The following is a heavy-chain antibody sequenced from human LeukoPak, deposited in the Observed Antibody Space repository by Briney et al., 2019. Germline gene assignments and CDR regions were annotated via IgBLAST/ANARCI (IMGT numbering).Heavy chain of an antibody. V-gene: IGHV4-34*01. CDR3: ARYPYGSSIFGY. J-gene: IGHJ4*02. Sequence: SETLSLTCAVYGGSFSGYYWSWIRQPPGKGLEWIGEINHSGSTNYNPSLKSRVTISVDTSKNQFSLKLSSVTAADTAVYYCARYPYGSSIFGYWGQGTLVTVSS. CDR1: GGSFSGYY. D-gene: IGHD2-15*01. CDR2: INHSGST.